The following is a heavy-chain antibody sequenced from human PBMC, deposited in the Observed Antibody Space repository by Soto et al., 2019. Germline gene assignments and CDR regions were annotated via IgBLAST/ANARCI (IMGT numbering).Heavy chain of an antibody. Sequence: QVQLQESGPGLVKPSQTLSLTSTVSGGSISSGDYYWSWIRQPPGKGLEWIGYIYYSGSTYYNPSLKSRVTISVDTSKNQFSLKLSSVTAADTAVYYCAREKTGTINWFDPWGQGTLVTVSS. CDR3: AREKTGTINWFDP. CDR1: GGSISSGDYY. CDR2: IYYSGST. D-gene: IGHD1-7*01. J-gene: IGHJ5*02. V-gene: IGHV4-30-4*01.